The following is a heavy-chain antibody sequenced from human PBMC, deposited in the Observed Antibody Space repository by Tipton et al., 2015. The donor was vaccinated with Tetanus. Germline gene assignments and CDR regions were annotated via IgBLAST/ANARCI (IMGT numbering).Heavy chain of an antibody. D-gene: IGHD3-10*01. CDR3: ARHLYGYWFDP. Sequence: CLWIRQPPGKGLEWIASIYFEGSTYYSPSLESRVSIAVDTSQNVFSLKLTSASDADTAVYYCARHLYGYWFDPWGQGTLVTVSS. J-gene: IGHJ5*02. CDR2: IYFEGST. V-gene: IGHV4-39*02.